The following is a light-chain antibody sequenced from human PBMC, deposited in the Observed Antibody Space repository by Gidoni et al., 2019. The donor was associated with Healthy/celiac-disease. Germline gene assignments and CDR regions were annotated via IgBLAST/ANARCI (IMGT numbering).Light chain of an antibody. V-gene: IGKV3-20*01. J-gene: IGKJ3*01. CDR1: QSVSSSY. CDR3: QRYGSSPPRIT. Sequence: SPGERATLSCRASQSVSSSYLAWYQQKPGQAPRLLIYGASSRATGIPDRFSGSGSGTDFTLTISRLEPEDFAVYYCQRYGSSPPRITFGPGTKVDIK. CDR2: GAS.